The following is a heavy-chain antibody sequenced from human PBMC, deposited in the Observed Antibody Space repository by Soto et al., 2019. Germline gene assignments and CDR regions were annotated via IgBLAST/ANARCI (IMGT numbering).Heavy chain of an antibody. CDR1: GGSISSGGYY. Sequence: PSETLSLTCTVSGGSISSGGYYWSWIRQHPGKGLEWIGYIYYSGSTYYNPSLKSRVTISVDTSKNQFSLKLSSVTAADKAVYYCARDVNYYGSGSYYTNWFDPWGQGTLVTVSS. CDR3: ARDVNYYGSGSYYTNWFDP. CDR2: IYYSGST. D-gene: IGHD3-10*01. V-gene: IGHV4-31*03. J-gene: IGHJ5*02.